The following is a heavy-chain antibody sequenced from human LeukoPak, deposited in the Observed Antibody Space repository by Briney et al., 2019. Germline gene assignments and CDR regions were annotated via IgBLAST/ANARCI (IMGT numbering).Heavy chain of an antibody. J-gene: IGHJ4*02. CDR1: GFTFSNYW. CDR3: ARGYYYDSSGYFDY. D-gene: IGHD3-22*01. Sequence: PGGSLRLSCAVSGFTFSNYWMSWVRQAPGKGLEWVANIKQDGSEKYYVDSVKGRFTISRDNAKNSLYLHMNSLRAEDTAVYYCARGYYYDSSGYFDYWGQGTLVTVSS. V-gene: IGHV3-7*01. CDR2: IKQDGSEK.